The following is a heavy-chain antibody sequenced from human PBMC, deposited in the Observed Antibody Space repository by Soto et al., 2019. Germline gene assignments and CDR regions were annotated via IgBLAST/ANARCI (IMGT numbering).Heavy chain of an antibody. CDR3: ARGPPRDIVLVPAAMGVYYYYGMDV. J-gene: IGHJ6*02. Sequence: ASVKVSCKASGYTFTSYAMHWVRQAPGQRLEWMGWINAGNGNTKYAQKFQGRVTITRNTSMSTAYMELSSLRSEDTAVYYCARGPPRDIVLVPAAMGVYYYYGMDVWGQGTTVTVSS. V-gene: IGHV1-3*01. CDR1: GYTFTSYA. D-gene: IGHD2-2*01. CDR2: INAGNGNT.